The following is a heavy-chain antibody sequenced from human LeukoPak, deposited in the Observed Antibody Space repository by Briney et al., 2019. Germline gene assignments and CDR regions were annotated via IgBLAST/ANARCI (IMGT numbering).Heavy chain of an antibody. CDR1: GGSISSYY. CDR2: IYYSGST. D-gene: IGHD3-10*01. Sequence: PSETLSLTCTVSGGSISSYYWSWIRQPPGKGLEWIGYIYYSGSTNYNPSLKSRVTISVDTSKNQFSLKLSSVTAADTAVYYCARDYYGSGSYYYGMDVWGQGTTVTVSS. J-gene: IGHJ6*02. CDR3: ARDYYGSGSYYYGMDV. V-gene: IGHV4-59*01.